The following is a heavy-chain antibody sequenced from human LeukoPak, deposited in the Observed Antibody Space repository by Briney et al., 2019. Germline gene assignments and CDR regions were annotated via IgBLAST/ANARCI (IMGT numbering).Heavy chain of an antibody. D-gene: IGHD3-3*01. J-gene: IGHJ6*03. Sequence: GGSLRLSCAASGFTFHVFWMTWVRQAPGKGLEWVATMKEEGGEKYYVDSVRGRFTISRDNAKDSLYLQMHSLRVEDTAVYYCVRDLSEWFRGMDVWGKGNKVTVSS. CDR1: GFTFHVFW. V-gene: IGHV3-7*01. CDR3: VRDLSEWFRGMDV. CDR2: MKEEGGEK.